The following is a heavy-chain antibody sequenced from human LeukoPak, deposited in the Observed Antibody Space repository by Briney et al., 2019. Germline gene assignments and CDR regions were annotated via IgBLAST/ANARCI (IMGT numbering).Heavy chain of an antibody. CDR3: ARGAAYCGGDCHTYYFDY. V-gene: IGHV1-69*13. J-gene: IGHJ4*02. CDR2: IIPIFGTA. CDR1: GGTFSSYA. Sequence: ASVKVSCKASGGTFSSYAISWVRQAPGQGLEWMGGIIPIFGTANYAQKFQGRVTITADESTSTAYMELSSLRSEDTAVYYCARGAAYCGGDCHTYYFDYWAREPRSPSPQ. D-gene: IGHD2-21*02.